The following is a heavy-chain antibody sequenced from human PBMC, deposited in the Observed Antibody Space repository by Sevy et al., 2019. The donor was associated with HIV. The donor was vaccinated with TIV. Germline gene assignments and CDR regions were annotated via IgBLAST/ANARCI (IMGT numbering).Heavy chain of an antibody. J-gene: IGHJ4*02. CDR1: GFTFSSYA. D-gene: IGHD2-2*01. CDR3: ARDSDMGYCISTRCPYYFDY. CDR2: ISYDGSNK. Sequence: GGSLRLSCAASGFTFSSYAMHWVRQAPGKGLEWVAVISYDGSNKYYADSVKGRFTISRDNSKNTLYLQMNSLRAEDTAVYYCARDSDMGYCISTRCPYYFDYWGQGTLVTVSS. V-gene: IGHV3-30-3*01.